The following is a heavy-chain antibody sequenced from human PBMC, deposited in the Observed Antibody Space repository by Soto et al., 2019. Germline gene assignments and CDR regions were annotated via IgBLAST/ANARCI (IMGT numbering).Heavy chain of an antibody. Sequence: PSETLSLTCTVSGGSISSYYGSWIRQPPGKGLEWIGYIYYSGSTNYNPSLKSRVTISVDTSKNQFSLKLSSVTAADTAVYYCARDYDMGGMDVWGQGTTVTVSS. CDR1: GGSISSYY. J-gene: IGHJ6*02. CDR2: IYYSGST. CDR3: ARDYDMGGMDV. V-gene: IGHV4-59*01. D-gene: IGHD3-9*01.